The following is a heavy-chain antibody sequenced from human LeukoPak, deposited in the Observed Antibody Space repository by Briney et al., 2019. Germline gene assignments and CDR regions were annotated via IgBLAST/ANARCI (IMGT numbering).Heavy chain of an antibody. J-gene: IGHJ4*02. V-gene: IGHV3-30*04. CDR2: ISYDGSNK. CDR3: ARGVRIAVAGNIDY. Sequence: GGSLRLSCAAFGFTFSSYAVHWVRQAPGKGLEWVAVISYDGSNKKYADSVKGRFTISRDNSKNTLYLQMNSLRAGDTAVYYCARGVRIAVAGNIDYWGQGTLVTVSS. CDR1: GFTFSSYA. D-gene: IGHD6-19*01.